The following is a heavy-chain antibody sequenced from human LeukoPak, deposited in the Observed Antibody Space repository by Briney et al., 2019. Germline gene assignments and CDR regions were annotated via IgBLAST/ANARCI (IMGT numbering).Heavy chain of an antibody. CDR1: GLSISNFW. J-gene: IGHJ4*02. CDR2: IDKNGNEI. Sequence: GGSLRLSCAASGLSISNFWMHWVRQAPGKGLEWVAIIDKNGNEIKYVDSVKGRFTLSRDNAKNSVYLQMNSLRTEDTALYYCVTDGDRWNDFEYWGQGTLVTVSS. CDR3: VTDGDRWNDFEY. D-gene: IGHD1-1*01. V-gene: IGHV3-7*01.